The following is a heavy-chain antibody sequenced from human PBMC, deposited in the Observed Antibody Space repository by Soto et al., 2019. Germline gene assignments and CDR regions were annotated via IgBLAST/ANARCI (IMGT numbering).Heavy chain of an antibody. V-gene: IGHV3-30*18. Sequence: SGGSLRLSCAASGFTFRSYGMHWVRQAPGKGLEWVAVISYDGSNKYYADSVKGRFTISRDNSKNTLYLQMNSLSAEHTAVSYCAKDVVVGATPGSGDYYYYYGMDVWGQRTTVTVT. D-gene: IGHD1-26*01. CDR2: ISYDGSNK. CDR1: GFTFRSYG. J-gene: IGHJ6*02. CDR3: AKDVVVGATPGSGDYYYYYGMDV.